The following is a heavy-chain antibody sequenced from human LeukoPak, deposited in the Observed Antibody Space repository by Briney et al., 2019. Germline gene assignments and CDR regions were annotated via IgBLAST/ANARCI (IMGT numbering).Heavy chain of an antibody. CDR1: GFTFSSYA. D-gene: IGHD3-16*01. Sequence: GGSLRLSCAASGFTFSSYAISWVRQAPGQGLEWMGRIIPILGIANYAQKFQGRVTITADKSTSTAYMELSSLRSEDTAVYYCARLRGEEMEDYWGQGTLVTVSS. CDR3: ARLRGEEMEDY. J-gene: IGHJ4*02. V-gene: IGHV1-69*04. CDR2: IIPILGIA.